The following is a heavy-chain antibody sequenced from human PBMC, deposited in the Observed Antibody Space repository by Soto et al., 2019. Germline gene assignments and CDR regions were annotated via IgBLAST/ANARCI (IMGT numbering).Heavy chain of an antibody. V-gene: IGHV1-18*01. CDR3: ARDLVSGSDFWRAYNGGYFDY. CDR2: ISTYNGNT. D-gene: IGHD3-3*01. Sequence: QVQLVQSGAEVKRPGASVKVSCKASGYTFRNYGITWVRQAPGQGLEWMAWISTYNGNTNYAQDLQGRVTMTTDTSTSTAYMELRSLTSEDTAMYYCARDLVSGSDFWRAYNGGYFDYWGQGTLVTVSS. J-gene: IGHJ4*02. CDR1: GYTFRNYG.